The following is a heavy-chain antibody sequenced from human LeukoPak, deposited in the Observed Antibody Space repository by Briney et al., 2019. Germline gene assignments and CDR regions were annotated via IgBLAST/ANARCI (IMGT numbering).Heavy chain of an antibody. CDR1: GYTFTGYY. J-gene: IGHJ4*02. CDR3: ARDGMYSYGPPPLDY. V-gene: IGHV1-2*02. D-gene: IGHD5-18*01. Sequence: ASVKVSCKASGYTFTGYYMHWVRQAPGQGLEWMGWINPNSGGTNYAQKFQGRVTMTRDTSISTAYMELSRLRSDDTAVYYCARDGMYSYGPPPLDYWGQGTLVTVSS. CDR2: INPNSGGT.